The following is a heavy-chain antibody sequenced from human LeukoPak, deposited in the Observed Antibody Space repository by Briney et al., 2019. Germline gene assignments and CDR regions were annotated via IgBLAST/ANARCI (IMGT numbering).Heavy chain of an antibody. Sequence: ASVKVSCKASGGTFSSYAISWVRQAPGQGLEWMGRIIPILGIANYAQKFQGRVTITADKSTSTAYMELSSLRSEDTAVYYCASCRYYYDSSGYYYSAFDIWGQGTMVTVSS. CDR3: ASCRYYYDSSGYYYSAFDI. D-gene: IGHD3-22*01. CDR2: IIPILGIA. J-gene: IGHJ3*02. V-gene: IGHV1-69*04. CDR1: GGTFSSYA.